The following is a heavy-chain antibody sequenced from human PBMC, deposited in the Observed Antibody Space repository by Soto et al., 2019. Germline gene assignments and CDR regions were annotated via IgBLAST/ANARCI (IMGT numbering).Heavy chain of an antibody. CDR1: GFTFSSYG. D-gene: IGHD6-13*01. V-gene: IGHV3-30*18. Sequence: GGSLRLSCAASGFTFSSYGMHWVRQPPGKGLEWVAVISYDGSNKYYADSVKGRFTISRDNSKNTLYLQMNSLRAEDTAVYYCAKVHSSSWYPGAFDICGQGTMVTVSS. J-gene: IGHJ3*02. CDR3: AKVHSSSWYPGAFDI. CDR2: ISYDGSNK.